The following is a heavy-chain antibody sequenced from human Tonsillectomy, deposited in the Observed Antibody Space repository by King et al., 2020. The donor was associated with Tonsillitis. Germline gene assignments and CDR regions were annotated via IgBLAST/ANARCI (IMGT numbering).Heavy chain of an antibody. Sequence: LQLQESGPGLVKPSETLSLTCTVSGGSMSSSSYYWGWIRQPPGKGLEWIGSIHHSGSTYYNPSLKSRVTISVDMSKNQFSLKLRSVTAADTVVYDCGRQGKQWRGAFVEDWGQGTLVTVSS. CDR3: GRQGKQWRGAFVED. J-gene: IGHJ4*02. V-gene: IGHV4-39*01. D-gene: IGHD6-19*01. CDR1: GGSMSSSSYY. CDR2: IHHSGST.